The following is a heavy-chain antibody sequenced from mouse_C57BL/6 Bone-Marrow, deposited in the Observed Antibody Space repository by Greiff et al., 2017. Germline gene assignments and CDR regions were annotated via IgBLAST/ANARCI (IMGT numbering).Heavy chain of an antibody. CDR1: GYAFTNYL. J-gene: IGHJ4*01. D-gene: IGHD3-2*02. Sequence: QVHVKQSGAELVRPGTSVKVSCKASGYAFTNYLLEWVKQRPGQGLEWIGVINPGSGGTNYNEKFKGKATLTADKSSSTAYMQLSSLPSEDSEVYFCARSGELRLRYYYAMDYGGQGTSVTVSS. V-gene: IGHV1-54*01. CDR2: INPGSGGT. CDR3: ARSGELRLRYYYAMDY.